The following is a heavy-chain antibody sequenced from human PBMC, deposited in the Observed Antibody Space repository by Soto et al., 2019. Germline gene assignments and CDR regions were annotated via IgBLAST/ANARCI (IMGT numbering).Heavy chain of an antibody. CDR1: GGSIRSSSYR. J-gene: IGHJ6*02. CDR3: ASCTNGAMSTVIVTDV. D-gene: IGHD3-16*02. Sequence: SETLSLTCTVSGGSIRSSSYRWGWIRQSPGKGLEWIGSIHYSGSSNYNPSLKSRVTISVDTYKNQFSLKLNSVTAADTAVYYCASCTNGAMSTVIVTDVWGQGTTVTVS. V-gene: IGHV4-39*01. CDR2: IHYSGSS.